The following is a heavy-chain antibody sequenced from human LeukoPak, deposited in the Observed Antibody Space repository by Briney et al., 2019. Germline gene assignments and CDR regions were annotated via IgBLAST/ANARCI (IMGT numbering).Heavy chain of an antibody. Sequence: GGSLRLSCRGSGYSFGGFSMNWVRQRPGKGLEWISYISSTSKYMYYADSVKGRFTVSRDNGNNLLYLQMNSLRDDDTAVYFCLATGCFVIGNDYWGQGTQVTVSS. CDR1: GYSFGGFS. CDR2: ISSTSKYM. D-gene: IGHD3-9*01. V-gene: IGHV3-48*02. CDR3: LATGCFVIGNDY. J-gene: IGHJ4*02.